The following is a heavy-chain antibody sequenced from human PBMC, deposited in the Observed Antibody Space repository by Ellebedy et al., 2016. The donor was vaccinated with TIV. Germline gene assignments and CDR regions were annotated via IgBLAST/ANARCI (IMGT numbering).Heavy chain of an antibody. CDR2: ISSSSYI. J-gene: IGHJ3*02. CDR3: ARVHQLLDAFDI. D-gene: IGHD2-2*01. Sequence: PGGSLRLSCAASGFTFSSYRMNWVRQAPGKGLEWVSSISSSSYIYYADSVKGRFTISRDNAKNSLYLQMNSLRAEDTAVYYCARVHQLLDAFDIWGPGTMVTVSS. V-gene: IGHV3-21*01. CDR1: GFTFSSYR.